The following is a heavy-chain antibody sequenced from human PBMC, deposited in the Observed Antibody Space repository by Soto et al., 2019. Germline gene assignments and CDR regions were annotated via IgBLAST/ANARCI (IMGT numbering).Heavy chain of an antibody. Sequence: EVQLLASGGGLVQPGGSLRLSCAASGFTFSSYAMSWVRQAPGKGLEWVSAISGSGGSTYYADSVKGRFTISRDNSKNTLYLQMNSLRAEDTAVYYCAKGAYCTNGVCPREYYYGMDVWGQGTTVTVSS. D-gene: IGHD2-8*01. CDR3: AKGAYCTNGVCPREYYYGMDV. V-gene: IGHV3-23*01. CDR2: ISGSGGST. CDR1: GFTFSSYA. J-gene: IGHJ6*02.